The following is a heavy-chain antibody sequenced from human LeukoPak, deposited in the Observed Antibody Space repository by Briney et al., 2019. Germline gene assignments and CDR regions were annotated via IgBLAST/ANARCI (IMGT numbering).Heavy chain of an antibody. D-gene: IGHD3-10*01. V-gene: IGHV1-18*04. J-gene: IGHJ4*02. Sequence: ASVKVSCKASGYTFTSYGISWVRQAPGQGLEWMGWISAYNGNTNYAQKLQGRVTMTTDTSTSTAYMELRSLRSDDTAVYYCARVWDYYGSGSYSGEGAGDYWGQGTLVTVSS. CDR3: ARVWDYYGSGSYSGEGAGDY. CDR1: GYTFTSYG. CDR2: ISAYNGNT.